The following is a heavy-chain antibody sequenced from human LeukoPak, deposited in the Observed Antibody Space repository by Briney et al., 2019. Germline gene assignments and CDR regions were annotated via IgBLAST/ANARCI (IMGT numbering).Heavy chain of an antibody. Sequence: ASVKVSCKASGYTFTSYDINWVRQAPGQGLEWMGWINPNSGGTNYAQKFQGRVTMTRDTSISTAYMDLSRLRSDDTAVYYCARDLSGIAGYTYGRGIDYWGQGTLVTVSS. D-gene: IGHD5-18*01. CDR3: ARDLSGIAGYTYGRGIDY. CDR2: INPNSGGT. V-gene: IGHV1-2*02. CDR1: GYTFTSYD. J-gene: IGHJ4*02.